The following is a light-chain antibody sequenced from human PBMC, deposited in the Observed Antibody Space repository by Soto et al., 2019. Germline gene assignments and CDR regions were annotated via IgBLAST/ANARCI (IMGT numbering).Light chain of an antibody. Sequence: DIQMTQSPSTLSGSVGDRVTITCRASQTISSWLAWYQQKPGKAPKLLIYKASTLKSGVPSRFSGSGSGTDFTLTINSLQSEDFAIYYCQPYNNWPLTFGGGTKVDI. V-gene: IGKV1-5*03. CDR1: QTISSW. CDR2: KAS. CDR3: QPYNNWPLT. J-gene: IGKJ4*01.